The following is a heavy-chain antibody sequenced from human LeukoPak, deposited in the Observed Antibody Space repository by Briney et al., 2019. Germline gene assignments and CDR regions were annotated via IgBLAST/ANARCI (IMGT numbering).Heavy chain of an antibody. CDR2: IYYSGST. V-gene: IGHV4-59*01. J-gene: IGHJ5*02. Sequence: SETLSLTCTVSGGSISSYYWSWIRQPPGKGLEWIGYIYYSGSTNYNPSLKSRVTISVDTSKNQFSLKLSSVTAADTAVYYCARDPRYNWTYGWFDPWGQGTLVTVSS. D-gene: IGHD1-7*01. CDR1: GGSISSYY. CDR3: ARDPRYNWTYGWFDP.